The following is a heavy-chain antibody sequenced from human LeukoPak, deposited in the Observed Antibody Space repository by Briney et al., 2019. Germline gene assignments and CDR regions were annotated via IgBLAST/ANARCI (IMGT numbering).Heavy chain of an antibody. V-gene: IGHV3-23*01. J-gene: IGHJ5*02. Sequence: QPGASLRLSCAASGFTFSSYAMSWVRQAPGKGLEWVSAISGSGGSTYYADSAKGRFTISRDNSKNTLYLQMNSLRAEDTALYYCAKAHWSGYFPNWFDPWGQGTLVTVSS. CDR1: GFTFSSYA. CDR3: AKAHWSGYFPNWFDP. D-gene: IGHD3-3*01. CDR2: ISGSGGST.